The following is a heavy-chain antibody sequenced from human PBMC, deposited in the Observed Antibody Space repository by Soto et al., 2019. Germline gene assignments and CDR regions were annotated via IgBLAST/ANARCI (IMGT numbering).Heavy chain of an antibody. CDR1: GGTFSSYA. Sequence: SVKVSCKASGGTFSSYAISWVRQAPGQGLEWMGGIIPIFGTANYAQKFQGRVTITADESTSTAYMELSSLRSEDTAVYYCARAGYYDSRAYNWFDTWGQGTLVTVSS. J-gene: IGHJ5*02. D-gene: IGHD3-22*01. V-gene: IGHV1-69*13. CDR3: ARAGYYDSRAYNWFDT. CDR2: IIPIFGTA.